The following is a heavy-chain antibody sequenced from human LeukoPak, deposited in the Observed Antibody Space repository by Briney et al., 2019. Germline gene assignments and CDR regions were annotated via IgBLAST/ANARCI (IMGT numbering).Heavy chain of an antibody. V-gene: IGHV3-7*01. CDR3: ARPELPGWSVLSDF. CDR1: GFTFSRYW. J-gene: IGHJ4*02. CDR2: INQDGSET. Sequence: PGGTLRLSCAASGFTFSRYWVSWVRQAPGKGLEWVANINQDGSETYYADSVKGRFTMSRDNGKNSLDLQMNSLRVEDTAVYYCARPELPGWSVLSDFWGQGTLVTVSS. D-gene: IGHD2-15*01.